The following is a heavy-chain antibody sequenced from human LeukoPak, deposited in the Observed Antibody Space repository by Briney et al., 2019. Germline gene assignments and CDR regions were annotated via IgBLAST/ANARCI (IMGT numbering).Heavy chain of an antibody. Sequence: SGGSLRLSRAASGFTFSDYWMHWVRQAPGKGLVWVSRIKNDESSTMYADSVKGRFTTTRDNAKNTLYLQMNSLRAEDTAVYYCASEEGYCSSTSCFPFDYWGQGTLVTVSS. CDR2: IKNDESST. V-gene: IGHV3-74*03. D-gene: IGHD2-2*01. J-gene: IGHJ4*02. CDR3: ASEEGYCSSTSCFPFDY. CDR1: GFTFSDYW.